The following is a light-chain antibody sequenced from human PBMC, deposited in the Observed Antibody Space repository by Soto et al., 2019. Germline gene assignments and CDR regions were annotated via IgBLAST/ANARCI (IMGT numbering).Light chain of an antibody. J-gene: IGLJ1*01. Sequence: VLTQPPSVSAAPGQKVTISCSGSSSNIGGNSVSWYQQLPGTAPKLLIYDDNKRPSGIPDRFSGSKSGTSATLGITGFQTGDEADYYCGSWDSSLSAYVVGPGTRSPS. CDR3: GSWDSSLSAYV. CDR1: SSNIGGNS. CDR2: DDN. V-gene: IGLV1-51*01.